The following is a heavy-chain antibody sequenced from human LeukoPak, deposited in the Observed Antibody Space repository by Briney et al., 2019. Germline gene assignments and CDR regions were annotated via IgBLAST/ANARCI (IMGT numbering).Heavy chain of an antibody. Sequence: SVKVSCKASGGTFSSYDISWVRQAPGQGLEWMGGIIPMFGTANYAQKFQGRVTISADKSTSTAYMELSSLRSEDTAVYYCATGSGSWKYYYYYYMDVWGKGTTVTISS. CDR2: IIPMFGTA. CDR1: GGTFSSYD. J-gene: IGHJ6*03. D-gene: IGHD3-10*01. V-gene: IGHV1-69*06. CDR3: ATGSGSWKYYYYYYMDV.